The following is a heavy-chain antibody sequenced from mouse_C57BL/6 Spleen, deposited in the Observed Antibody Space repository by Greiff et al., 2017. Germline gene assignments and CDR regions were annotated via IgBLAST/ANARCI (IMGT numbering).Heavy chain of an antibody. CDR3: ASEREIYYGNYDAMDY. Sequence: EVKLVESGGDLVKPGGSLKLSCAASGFTFSSYGMSWVRQTPDKRLEWVATISSGGSYTYYPDSVKGRFTISRDNAKNTLYLQMSSLKSEDTAMYYCASEREIYYGNYDAMDYWGQGTSVTVSS. CDR1: GFTFSSYG. V-gene: IGHV5-6*01. J-gene: IGHJ4*01. D-gene: IGHD2-1*01. CDR2: ISSGGSYT.